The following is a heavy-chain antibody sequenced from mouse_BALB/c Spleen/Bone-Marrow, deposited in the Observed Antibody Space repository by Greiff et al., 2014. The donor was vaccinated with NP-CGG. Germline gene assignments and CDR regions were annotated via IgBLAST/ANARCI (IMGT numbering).Heavy chain of an antibody. CDR1: GFTFSSYG. J-gene: IGHJ3*01. V-gene: IGHV5-9-2*01. Sequence: DVMLVESGGNLVKSGGSLKLSCAASGFTFSSYGMSWVRQTPEKRLEWVATISGGGSYTFYPDSVEGRFTISRDNAKNNLYLQLSSLRSEDTALYYCARHAYYDQTEVSFVYWGQGTLVTVSA. D-gene: IGHD2-4*01. CDR3: ARHAYYDQTEVSFVY. CDR2: ISGGGSYT.